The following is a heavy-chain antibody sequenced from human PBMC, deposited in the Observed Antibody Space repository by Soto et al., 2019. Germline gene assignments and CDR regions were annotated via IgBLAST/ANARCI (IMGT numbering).Heavy chain of an antibody. V-gene: IGHV3-64D*06. J-gene: IGHJ4*02. Sequence: GGSLRLSCSASGFTFSSYAMHWVRQAPGKGLEYVSATSSNGGSTYYADSVKGRFTISRDNSKNTLYLQMSSLRAEDTAVYYCVKGANFDYYDSSGYYLIFDYWGQGTLVTVSS. CDR1: GFTFSSYA. CDR2: TSSNGGST. D-gene: IGHD3-22*01. CDR3: VKGANFDYYDSSGYYLIFDY.